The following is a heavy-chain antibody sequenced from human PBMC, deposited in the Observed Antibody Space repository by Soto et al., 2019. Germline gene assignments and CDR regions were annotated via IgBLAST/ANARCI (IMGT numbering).Heavy chain of an antibody. D-gene: IGHD1-26*01. V-gene: IGHV3-72*01. CDR3: TRPPISGASGDDY. Sequence: EVQLVESGGDLVQPGGSLRLSCAASGFIFSNHYLDWVRQAPGKGLEWVGRSRNKANSYTTSYAASLKGRFTILRDDSRSLLYLQMNSLTSEDTAAYYCTRPPISGASGDDYWGQGTLVTVSS. J-gene: IGHJ4*02. CDR2: SRNKANSYTT. CDR1: GFIFSNHY.